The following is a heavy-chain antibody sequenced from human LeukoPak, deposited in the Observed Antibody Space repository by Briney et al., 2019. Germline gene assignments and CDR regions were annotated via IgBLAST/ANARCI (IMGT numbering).Heavy chain of an antibody. CDR1: GYTFTDYY. Sequence: GASVTVSCKASGYTFTDYYIHWVRQAPGQGLEWMGWINSNSGAKHYAQKFQGRVTMTRDTSISTAYMELSRLRSDDTAVYYCARVPGGAAYDLDHWGRGTLATVSS. J-gene: IGHJ4*02. CDR2: INSNSGAK. CDR3: ARVPGGAAYDLDH. D-gene: IGHD2-21*01. V-gene: IGHV1-2*02.